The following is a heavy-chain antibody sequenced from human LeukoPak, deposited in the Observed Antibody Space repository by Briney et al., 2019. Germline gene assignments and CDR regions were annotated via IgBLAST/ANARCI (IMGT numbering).Heavy chain of an antibody. J-gene: IGHJ4*02. Sequence: GASVKVSCKASGGTFSSYAISWVRQAPGQGLEWMGGIIPIFGTANYAQKFQGRVTITTDESTSTAYMELSSLRSEHTAVYYCASNAPPAYYYDSSGPEPLTYWGQGTLVTVSS. CDR3: ASNAPPAYYYDSSGPEPLTY. CDR1: GGTFSSYA. CDR2: IIPIFGTA. D-gene: IGHD3-22*01. V-gene: IGHV1-69*05.